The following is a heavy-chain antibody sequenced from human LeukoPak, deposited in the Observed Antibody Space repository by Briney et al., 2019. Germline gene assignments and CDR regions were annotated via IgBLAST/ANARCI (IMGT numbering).Heavy chain of an antibody. J-gene: IGHJ4*02. D-gene: IGHD6-13*01. CDR3: ARDIAAAGLLFDS. V-gene: IGHV3-7*01. CDR1: GFTLNSYW. Sequence: QPGGSLRLSCAASGFTLNSYWMSWVRQAPGKGLEWVANIKYDGSEIHYVDSVKGRFTISRDMAKNSVNLQMNGLRAEDTAVYYCARDIAAAGLLFDSWGQGTLVTVSS. CDR2: IKYDGSEI.